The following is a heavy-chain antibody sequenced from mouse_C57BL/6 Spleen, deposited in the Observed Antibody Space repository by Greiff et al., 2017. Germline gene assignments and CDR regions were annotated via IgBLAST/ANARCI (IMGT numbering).Heavy chain of an antibody. CDR2: ISYDGSN. V-gene: IGHV3-6*01. Sequence: EVKLMESGPGLVKPSQSLSLTCSVTGYSITSGYYWNWIRQFPGNKLEWMGYISYDGSNNYNPSLKNRISITRDTSKNQFLLKLNSVTTEDTATYYCARDGLGRAWFAYWGQGTLVTVSA. D-gene: IGHD4-1*01. CDR3: ARDGLGRAWFAY. CDR1: GYSITSGYY. J-gene: IGHJ3*01.